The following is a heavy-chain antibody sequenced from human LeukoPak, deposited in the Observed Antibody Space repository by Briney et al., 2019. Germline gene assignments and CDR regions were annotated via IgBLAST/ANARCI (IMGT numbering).Heavy chain of an antibody. Sequence: SETLSLTCCVSGDSISSTNYYWDWIRQPPGKDLEWIGNIYYNGDTYYNPSLRSRVTMSVDTSKNQFSLKLNSVTAADTAVYYCARHPPAKNWFDPWGQGTLVTVSS. CDR1: GDSISSTNYY. J-gene: IGHJ5*02. V-gene: IGHV4-39*01. CDR2: IYYNGDT. CDR3: ARHPPAKNWFDP.